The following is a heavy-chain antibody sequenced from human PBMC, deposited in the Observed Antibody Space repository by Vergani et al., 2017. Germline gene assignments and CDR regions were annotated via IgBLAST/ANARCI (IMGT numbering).Heavy chain of an antibody. CDR1: GFTLSSYA. Sequence: QVQLVESGGGVVQPGRSLRLSCAASGFTLSSYAMHWVRQAPGKGLEWVAVITYDGSNKYYADSVQGRFTISRDDSKNTLYLQMNILKTEDTAVYYCTTDVTTVTASYYYYYGMDVWGQGP. CDR3: TTDVTTVTASYYYYYGMDV. D-gene: IGHD4-17*01. J-gene: IGHJ6*02. V-gene: IGHV3-30-3*01. CDR2: ITYDGSNK.